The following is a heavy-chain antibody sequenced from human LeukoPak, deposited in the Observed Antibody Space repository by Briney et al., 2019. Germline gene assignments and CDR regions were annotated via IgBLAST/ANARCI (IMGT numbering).Heavy chain of an antibody. D-gene: IGHD1-26*01. J-gene: IGHJ3*02. CDR3: ARARVGATTWGQAFDI. Sequence: GASVKVSCMASGYTFTDYYMHGVRQAPGRGLEWMGWSNPNSGGTNYAQKSQCRVTMTRETSISTAYMELSRLRSDDTAVYYCARARVGATTWGQAFDIWGQGTMVTVSS. CDR1: GYTFTDYY. V-gene: IGHV1-2*02. CDR2: SNPNSGGT.